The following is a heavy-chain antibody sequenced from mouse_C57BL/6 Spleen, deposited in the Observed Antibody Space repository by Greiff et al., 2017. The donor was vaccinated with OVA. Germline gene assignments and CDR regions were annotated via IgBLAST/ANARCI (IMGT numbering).Heavy chain of an antibody. CDR1: GYTFTDYY. Sequence: VQLQQSGPVLVKPGASVKMSCKASGYTFTDYYMNWVKQSHGKSLEWIGVINPYHGGTSYNQKFKGKATLTVDKSSSTAYMELNSRTSEDAAVYYCARGDDYDGIDYWGQGTTLTVSS. V-gene: IGHV1-19*01. CDR3: ARGDDYDGIDY. CDR2: INPYHGGT. D-gene: IGHD2-4*01. J-gene: IGHJ2*01.